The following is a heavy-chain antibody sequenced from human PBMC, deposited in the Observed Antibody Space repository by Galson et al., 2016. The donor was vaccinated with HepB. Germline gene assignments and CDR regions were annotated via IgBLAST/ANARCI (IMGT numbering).Heavy chain of an antibody. Sequence: PALVKPTQTLTLTCTVSGFSLNTKDLGVAWIRQPPGKALEWLGLVYWDDDKRFRPSLKSRLTITRDPSKNQVVLKMTNVDPADAGTYYCARRRGIPVRGITVTAFDFWGQGALVTVSS. CDR2: VYWDDDK. J-gene: IGHJ4*02. CDR3: ARRRGIPVRGITVTAFDF. D-gene: IGHD1-20*01. CDR1: GFSLNTKDLG. V-gene: IGHV2-5*02.